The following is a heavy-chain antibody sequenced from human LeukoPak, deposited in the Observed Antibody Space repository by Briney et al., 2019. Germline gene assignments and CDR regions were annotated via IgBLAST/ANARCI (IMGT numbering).Heavy chain of an antibody. D-gene: IGHD6-13*01. Sequence: WGSLRLSCAASGFTVSSYAMLWVRQAPGQGLEWLAVISYDGSNKYYAVSVKGRLSISRDNSKNTLYLQMNSLRAEDTAVYFCARASAAGDAFDIWGQGTMVTVSS. CDR2: ISYDGSNK. J-gene: IGHJ3*02. CDR1: GFTVSSYA. CDR3: ARASAAGDAFDI. V-gene: IGHV3-30-3*01.